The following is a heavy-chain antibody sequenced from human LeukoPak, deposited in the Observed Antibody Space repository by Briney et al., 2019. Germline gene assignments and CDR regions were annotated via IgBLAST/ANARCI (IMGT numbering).Heavy chain of an antibody. Sequence: PGRSLRLSCAASGFTFSSYGMHWVRQAPGKGLEWVAFIRYDGSNKYYADSVKVRFTIPRDNSKNTLYLQMNSLRAEDTAVYYCAKDSHVGVVTAIFLFDYWGQGTLVTVSS. J-gene: IGHJ4*02. CDR3: AKDSHVGVVTAIFLFDY. D-gene: IGHD2-21*02. CDR2: IRYDGSNK. CDR1: GFTFSSYG. V-gene: IGHV3-30*02.